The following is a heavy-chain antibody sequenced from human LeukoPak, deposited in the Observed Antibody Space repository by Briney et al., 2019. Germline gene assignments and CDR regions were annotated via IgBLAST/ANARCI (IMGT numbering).Heavy chain of an antibody. CDR3: AKAVTMVRGVIITTYYYAMDV. V-gene: IGHV3-23*01. Sequence: GGSLRLSCAASGFTFSSYAMSWVRQAPGKGLEWVSAISGSGGSTYYADSVKGRFTISRDNSKNTLYLQMNSLRAEDTAVYYCAKAVTMVRGVIITTYYYAMDVWGQGTTVTVSS. CDR1: GFTFSSYA. D-gene: IGHD3-10*01. CDR2: ISGSGGST. J-gene: IGHJ6*02.